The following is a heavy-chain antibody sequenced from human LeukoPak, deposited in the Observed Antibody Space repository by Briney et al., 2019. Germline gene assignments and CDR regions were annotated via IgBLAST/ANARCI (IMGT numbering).Heavy chain of an antibody. J-gene: IGHJ5*02. Sequence: SETLSLTCTVSGDSISGYYWNWIRQPPGKGLEWIGYIYYSGSTNYNPSLKSRVNMSVDTSKNQFSLKLSSVTAADTAVYYCARHRWSTVTTIPWFDPWGQGTLVTVSS. V-gene: IGHV4-59*08. CDR1: GDSISGYY. CDR2: IYYSGST. D-gene: IGHD4-17*01. CDR3: ARHRWSTVTTIPWFDP.